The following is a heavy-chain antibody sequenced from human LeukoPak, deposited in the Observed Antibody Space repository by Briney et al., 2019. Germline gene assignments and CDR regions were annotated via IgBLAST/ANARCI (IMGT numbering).Heavy chain of an antibody. D-gene: IGHD3-10*01. V-gene: IGHV4-34*01. CDR3: ARGGSSSEDY. Sequence: SETLSLTCAVYGGSFSGYYWSWIRQPPGKGLEWIGEINHSGSTNYNPSLKSRVTISVDTSKNQFSLKLSSVTAADTAVCYCARGGSSSEDYWGQGTLVTVSS. J-gene: IGHJ4*02. CDR1: GGSFSGYY. CDR2: INHSGST.